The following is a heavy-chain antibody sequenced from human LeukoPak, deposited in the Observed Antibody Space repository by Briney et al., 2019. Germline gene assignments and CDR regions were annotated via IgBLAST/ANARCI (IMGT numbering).Heavy chain of an antibody. J-gene: IGHJ5*02. CDR3: AREGSGVVVPAAIQSWFDP. D-gene: IGHD2-2*02. CDR1: GYTFTSYY. Sequence: GASVKVSYKASGYTFTSYYMHWVRQSPGQGLEWMGIINPSGGSTSYAQKFQGRVTMTRDTSTSTVYMELSSLRSEDTAVYYCAREGSGVVVPAAIQSWFDPWGQGTLVTVSS. V-gene: IGHV1-46*01. CDR2: INPSGGST.